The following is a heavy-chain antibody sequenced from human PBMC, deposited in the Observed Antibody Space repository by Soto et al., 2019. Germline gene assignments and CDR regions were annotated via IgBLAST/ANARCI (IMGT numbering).Heavy chain of an antibody. CDR3: AKLRDFVVLTAGILDY. CDR1: GFTFSSYA. V-gene: IGHV3-23*01. Sequence: EVQLLESGGGLVQPGGSLRLTCAASGFTFSSYAISWIRLSPGKGLEWVSVISGGGHNTYYTPSVKGRFTISRDDFKNTLYLQMNSLRTEDTAMYYCAKLRDFVVLTAGILDYWGPGTLVTVSS. J-gene: IGHJ4*02. D-gene: IGHD2-8*01. CDR2: ISGGGHNT.